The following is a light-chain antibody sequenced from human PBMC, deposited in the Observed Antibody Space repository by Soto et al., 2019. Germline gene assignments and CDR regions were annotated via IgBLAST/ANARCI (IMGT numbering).Light chain of an antibody. J-gene: IGLJ2*01. CDR2: DVS. CDR3: SSYTSSSTEV. Sequence: QSVLTQPASVSGSPGQLITISCTGTSSDVGGYNYVSWYQQHPGKAPKLMIYDVSNRPSGVSNRFSGSKSGNTASLTISGLQAEDEADYYCSSYTSSSTEVFGGGTKVTVL. CDR1: SSDVGGYNY. V-gene: IGLV2-14*01.